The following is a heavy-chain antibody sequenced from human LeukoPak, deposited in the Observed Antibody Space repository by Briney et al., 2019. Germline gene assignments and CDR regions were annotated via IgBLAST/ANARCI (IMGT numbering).Heavy chain of an antibody. D-gene: IGHD3-22*01. CDR2: INAGNGNT. V-gene: IGHV1-3*01. CDR3: AREDYYDSSEVPPVFYY. Sequence: ASVKVSRKASGYTFTSYAMHWVRQAPGQRLEWMGWINAGNGNTKYSQKFQGRVTITRDTSASTAYMELSSLRSEDTAVYYCAREDYYDSSEVPPVFYYWGQGTLVTVSS. J-gene: IGHJ4*02. CDR1: GYTFTSYA.